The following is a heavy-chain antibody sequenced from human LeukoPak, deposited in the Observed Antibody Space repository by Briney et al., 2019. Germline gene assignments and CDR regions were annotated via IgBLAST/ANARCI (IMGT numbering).Heavy chain of an antibody. Sequence: PGGSLRLSCAASGFTFSSYAMSWVRQAPGKGLEWVSAISGSGGSTYYADSVKGRFTISRDNSKNTLYLQMNSLRAEDTAVYYCANRDYYDSSGYWNYYYYYYMDVWGKGTTVTISS. CDR3: ANRDYYDSSGYWNYYYYYYMDV. CDR2: ISGSGGST. D-gene: IGHD3-22*01. V-gene: IGHV3-23*01. CDR1: GFTFSSYA. J-gene: IGHJ6*03.